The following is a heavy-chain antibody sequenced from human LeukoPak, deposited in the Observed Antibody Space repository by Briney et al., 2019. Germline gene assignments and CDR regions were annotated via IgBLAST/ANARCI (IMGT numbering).Heavy chain of an antibody. CDR1: GFTFSSYA. J-gene: IGHJ5*02. D-gene: IGHD5-24*01. Sequence: GGSLRLSCAASGFTFSSYAMSWVRQAPGKGLEWVSAISGSGGSTYYADSVKGRFTISRDNSKNTLYLQMNSLRDEDTDVYYCAKGREMATIPRFDPWGQGTLVTVSS. CDR2: ISGSGGST. CDR3: AKGREMATIPRFDP. V-gene: IGHV3-23*01.